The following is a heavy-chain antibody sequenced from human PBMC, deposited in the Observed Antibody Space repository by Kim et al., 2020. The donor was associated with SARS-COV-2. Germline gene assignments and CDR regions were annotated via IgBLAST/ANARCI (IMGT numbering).Heavy chain of an antibody. Sequence: GESLKISCKGSGYSFTSYWIGWVRQMPGKGLEWMGIIYPGDSDTRYSPSFQGQVTISADKSISTAYLQWSSLKASDTAMYYCARRKVVPAAMGSGAFDIWGQGTMVTVSS. D-gene: IGHD2-2*01. CDR3: ARRKVVPAAMGSGAFDI. CDR1: GYSFTSYW. CDR2: IYPGDSDT. V-gene: IGHV5-51*01. J-gene: IGHJ3*02.